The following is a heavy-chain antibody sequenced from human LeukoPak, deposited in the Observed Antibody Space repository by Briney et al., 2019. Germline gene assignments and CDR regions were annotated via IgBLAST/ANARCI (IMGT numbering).Heavy chain of an antibody. V-gene: IGHV4-39*07. CDR1: GGSISSSSYY. CDR2: IYYSGST. Sequence: SETLSLTCTVSGGSISSSSYYWGWIRQPPGKGLEWIGSIYYSGSTYYNPSLKSRVTISVDTSKNQFSLKLSSVTAADTAVCYCASKSYCGGDCYPALVDYWGQGTLVTVSS. D-gene: IGHD2-21*02. J-gene: IGHJ4*02. CDR3: ASKSYCGGDCYPALVDY.